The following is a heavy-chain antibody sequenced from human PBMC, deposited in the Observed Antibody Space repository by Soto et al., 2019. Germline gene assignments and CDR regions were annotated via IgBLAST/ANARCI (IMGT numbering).Heavy chain of an antibody. V-gene: IGHV1-69*06. D-gene: IGHD2-15*01. CDR2: IIPIFGTA. Sequence: QVQLVQSGAEVKKPGSSVKVSCKASGGTFSSYAISWVRQAPGQGLEWMGGIIPIFGTANYAQKFQGRVTITADKSKSTAYMELSSLRSEDTAVYYCARAGRVVVAATPGAFDIWGQGTMVTVSS. CDR1: GGTFSSYA. J-gene: IGHJ3*02. CDR3: ARAGRVVVAATPGAFDI.